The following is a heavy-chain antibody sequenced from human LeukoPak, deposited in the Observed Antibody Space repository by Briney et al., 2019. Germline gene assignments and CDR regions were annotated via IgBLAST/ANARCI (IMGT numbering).Heavy chain of an antibody. V-gene: IGHV4-59*01. CDR2: IYYSGST. Sequence: SETLSLTCTVSGASISSYYWSWIRQPPGKGLEWIGYIYYSGSTNYNPSLRSRITISVDTSKNQFSLELSSVTAADTAVYYCARVGKTTVTYFDYWGQGTLVTVSS. CDR3: ARVGKTTVTYFDY. CDR1: GASISSYY. D-gene: IGHD4-17*01. J-gene: IGHJ4*02.